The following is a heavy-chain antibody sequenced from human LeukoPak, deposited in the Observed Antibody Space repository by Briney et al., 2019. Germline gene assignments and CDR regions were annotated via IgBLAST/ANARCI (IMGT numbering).Heavy chain of an antibody. CDR2: IYHSGST. J-gene: IGHJ3*02. Sequence: SETLSLTCTVSGASISSSSHYWGWIRQPPGKGLEWIGSIYHSGSTYYNPSLKSRVTISVDTSKNQFSLKLSSVTAADTAVYYCARPHYDSSGYYRDDAFDIWGQGTMVTVSS. CDR1: GASISSSSHY. CDR3: ARPHYDSSGYYRDDAFDI. V-gene: IGHV4-39*07. D-gene: IGHD3-22*01.